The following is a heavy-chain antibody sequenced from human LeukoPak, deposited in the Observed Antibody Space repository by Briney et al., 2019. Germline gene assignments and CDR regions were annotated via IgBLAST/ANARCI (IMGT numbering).Heavy chain of an antibody. V-gene: IGHV5-51*01. CDR1: GYDFTFYW. Sequence: GESLKISCKGSGYDFTFYWIGWVRQMPGKGLEWMGIIYPGDSDTRYSPSFQGQVTISADKSISTAYLQWSSLKASDTAMYYCASHYCSSTSCYDNWGQGTLVTVSS. CDR2: IYPGDSDT. CDR3: ASHYCSSTSCYDN. D-gene: IGHD2-2*01. J-gene: IGHJ4*02.